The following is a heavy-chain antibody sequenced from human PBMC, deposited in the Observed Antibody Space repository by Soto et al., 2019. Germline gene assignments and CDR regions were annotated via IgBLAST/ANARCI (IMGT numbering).Heavy chain of an antibody. J-gene: IGHJ6*03. Sequence: EVQLVESGGGLVKPGGSLRLSCAASGVTFSSFSFNWVRQAPGKGLEWVSFILSSGGSIYYADSVKGRFTISRDNAKNSLYLQMNSLKDEDTAVYYWVRDSGGQLVRRGFYYSYMGVWGKGTTVTVSS. V-gene: IGHV3-21*01. D-gene: IGHD6-6*01. CDR3: VRDSGGQLVRRGFYYSYMGV. CDR2: ILSSGGSI. CDR1: GVTFSSFS.